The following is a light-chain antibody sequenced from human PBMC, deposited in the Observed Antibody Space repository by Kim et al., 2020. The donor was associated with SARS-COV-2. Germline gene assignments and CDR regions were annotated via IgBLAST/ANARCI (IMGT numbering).Light chain of an antibody. CDR3: QSYNRSNVI. CDR2: EDD. Sequence: NFMLTQPHSVSESPGRTVTISCTRSSGSIGDNYVQWYQQRPCGAPTTLIYEDDQRPSGVPDRFSGSIDSSSNSASLTISGLKTEDEADYYCQSYNRSNVIFGGGTQLTVL. CDR1: SGSIGDNY. J-gene: IGLJ2*01. V-gene: IGLV6-57*04.